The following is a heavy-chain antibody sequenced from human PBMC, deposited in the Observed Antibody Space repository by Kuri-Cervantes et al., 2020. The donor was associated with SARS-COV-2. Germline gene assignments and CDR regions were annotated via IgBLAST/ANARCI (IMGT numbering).Heavy chain of an antibody. Sequence: GGSLRLSCAASGFTFSSYAMSWVRQAPGKGLEWVSAISGSGGSTYYADSVKGRFTISRDNSKNSLYLQMNSLRAEDTAVYYCARDLQNYDFWSGYLVVDAFDIWGQGTMVTVSS. V-gene: IGHV3-23*01. CDR3: ARDLQNYDFWSGYLVVDAFDI. J-gene: IGHJ3*02. D-gene: IGHD3-3*01. CDR2: ISGSGGST. CDR1: GFTFSSYA.